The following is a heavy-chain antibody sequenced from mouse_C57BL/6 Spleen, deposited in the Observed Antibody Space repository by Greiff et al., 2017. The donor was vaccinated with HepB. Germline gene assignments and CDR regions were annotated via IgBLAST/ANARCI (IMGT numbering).Heavy chain of an antibody. D-gene: IGHD1-1*01. V-gene: IGHV1-50*01. CDR2: IDPSDSYT. J-gene: IGHJ2*01. Sequence: VQLQQPGAELVKPGASVKLSCKASGYTFTSYWMQWVNQRPGQGLEWIGEIDPSDSYTNYNQKFKGKATLTVDTSSSTAYMQLSSLTSEDSAVYYCARRPYYYGSSYYFDYWGQGTTLTVSS. CDR1: GYTFTSYW. CDR3: ARRPYYYGSSYYFDY.